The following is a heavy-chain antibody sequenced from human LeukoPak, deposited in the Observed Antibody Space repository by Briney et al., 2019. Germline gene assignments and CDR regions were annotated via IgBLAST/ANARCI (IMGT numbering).Heavy chain of an antibody. Sequence: GASVKVSCKASGYSFINYHIHWVRQAPGQGLEWMGIINPSGAGTSFPQKFQGRLTMTRDMSTSTVYMELNSLRSQDTAVYYCARAWEAVAGNYGAVDYWGQGTLVTVSS. D-gene: IGHD4-17*01. J-gene: IGHJ4*02. V-gene: IGHV1-46*01. CDR1: GYSFINYH. CDR2: INPSGAGT. CDR3: ARAWEAVAGNYGAVDY.